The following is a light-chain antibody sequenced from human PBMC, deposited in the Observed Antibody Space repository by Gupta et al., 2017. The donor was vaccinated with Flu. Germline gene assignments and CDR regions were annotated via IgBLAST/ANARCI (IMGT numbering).Light chain of an antibody. V-gene: IGKV1-16*02. Sequence: DIQMTQSPSSLSASVGDRVTITCRASQGISNYLAWFQQKPGKAPKSLIYAASRLQSGVSTKFSGSGSGTDFTLTISRLQPEDSATYYCQQENSFPYTFGQGTKMEIK. CDR2: AAS. CDR1: QGISNY. CDR3: QQENSFPYT. J-gene: IGKJ2*01.